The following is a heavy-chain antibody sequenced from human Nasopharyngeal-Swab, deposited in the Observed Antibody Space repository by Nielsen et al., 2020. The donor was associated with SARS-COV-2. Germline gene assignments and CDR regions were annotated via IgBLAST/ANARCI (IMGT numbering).Heavy chain of an antibody. CDR2: IYSGSTT. V-gene: IGHV3-53*01. CDR3: ARGGSSGWYRVNHYYGMDV. J-gene: IGHJ6*02. CDR1: GFTVSSNY. D-gene: IGHD6-19*01. Sequence: GESLKISCAASGFTVSSNYMTWVRQAPGKGLEWVAVIYSGSTTYYAESVKGRFTISSDNSRNTLFLQMNSLRADDTAVYYCARGGSSGWYRVNHYYGMDVWGQGTTVTVSS.